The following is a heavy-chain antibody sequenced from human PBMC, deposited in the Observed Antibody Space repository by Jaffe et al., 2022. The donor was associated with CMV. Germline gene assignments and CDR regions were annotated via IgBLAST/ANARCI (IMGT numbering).Heavy chain of an antibody. Sequence: QLQLEESGPGLVKPSETLSLICTVSGDSFNSRSYSWGWIRQPPGKGLEWIGTFSFSGSTYFNPSLRNRVTISVDTSKTQFSLNLNSLTAADTAVYYCARHGSHLRANSVGGGYYYVPLAFDSWGQGTLVTVS. J-gene: IGHJ4*02. V-gene: IGHV4-39*01. CDR2: FSFSGST. CDR1: GDSFNSRSYS. CDR3: ARHGSHLRANSVGGGYYYVPLAFDS. D-gene: IGHD3-22*01.